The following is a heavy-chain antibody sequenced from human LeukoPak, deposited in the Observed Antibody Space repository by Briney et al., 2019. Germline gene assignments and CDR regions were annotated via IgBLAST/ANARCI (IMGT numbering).Heavy chain of an antibody. CDR3: ARDGGGAYCGGDCYPQTDAFDI. D-gene: IGHD2-21*02. CDR1: GGTFSSYA. V-gene: IGHV1-69*05. Sequence: SVKVSCKASGGTFSSYAISWVRQAPGQGLEWMGGIIPIFGTANYAQKFQGRVTITTDESTSTAYMELSNLRSEDTAVYYCARDGGGAYCGGDCYPQTDAFDIWGQGTMVTVSS. J-gene: IGHJ3*02. CDR2: IIPIFGTA.